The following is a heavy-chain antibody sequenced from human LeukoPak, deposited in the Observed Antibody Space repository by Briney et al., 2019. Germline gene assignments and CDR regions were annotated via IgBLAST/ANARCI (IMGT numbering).Heavy chain of an antibody. D-gene: IGHD6-6*01. CDR2: INHSGST. CDR1: GGSFSGYY. CDR3: ARVGARVAARPTLDY. J-gene: IGHJ4*02. Sequence: SETLSLTCAVYGGSFSGYYWSWSRQPPGKGLEWIGEINHSGSTNYNPSLKSRVTISVDTSKNQFSLKLSSVTAADTAVYYCARVGARVAARPTLDYWGQGTLVTVSS. V-gene: IGHV4-34*01.